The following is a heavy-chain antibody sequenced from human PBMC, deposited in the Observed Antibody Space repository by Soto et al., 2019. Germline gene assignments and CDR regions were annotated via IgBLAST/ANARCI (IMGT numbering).Heavy chain of an antibody. D-gene: IGHD3-3*01. CDR3: ATLNRVNYYYYYGMDV. V-gene: IGHV5-10-1*01. J-gene: IGHJ6*02. Sequence: PGESLKISCKGSGYSFTNYWIGWVRQMPGKGLEWMGRIDPSDSYTNYSPSFQGHVTISADKSISTAYLQWSSLKASDTAMYYCATLNRVNYYYYYGMDVWGQGTTVTV. CDR1: GYSFTNYW. CDR2: IDPSDSYT.